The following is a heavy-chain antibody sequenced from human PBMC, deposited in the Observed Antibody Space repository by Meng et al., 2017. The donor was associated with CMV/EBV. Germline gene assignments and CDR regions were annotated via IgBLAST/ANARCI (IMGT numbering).Heavy chain of an antibody. V-gene: IGHV1-8*01. CDR1: TFTSYD. CDR3: ARNPEYYDFWSGHSGYFDL. J-gene: IGHJ2*01. D-gene: IGHD3-3*01. CDR2: MNPNSGNT. Sequence: TFTSYDINWVRQATGQGLEWMGWMNPNSGNTGYAQKFQGRVTMTRNTSISTAYMELSSLRSEDTAVYYCARNPEYYDFWSGHSGYFDLWGRGTLVTVSS.